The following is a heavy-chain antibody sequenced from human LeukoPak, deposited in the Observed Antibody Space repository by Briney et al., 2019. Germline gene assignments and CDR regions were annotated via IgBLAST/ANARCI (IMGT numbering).Heavy chain of an antibody. D-gene: IGHD2-2*01. CDR2: IKQDGSEK. Sequence: GGSLRLSCAASGFTFSSYWMSWVRQAPGKGLEWVANIKQDGSEKYYVDSVKGRFTISRDNAKNSLYLQMNSLRAEDTAVYYCAREYGSSTSYQYYYYMDVWGKGTTVTVSS. J-gene: IGHJ6*03. CDR1: GFTFSSYW. V-gene: IGHV3-7*01. CDR3: AREYGSSTSYQYYYYMDV.